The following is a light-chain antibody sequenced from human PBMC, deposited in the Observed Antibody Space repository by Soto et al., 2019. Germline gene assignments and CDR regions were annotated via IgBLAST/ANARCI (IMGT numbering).Light chain of an antibody. CDR1: SSDVGYYNY. Sequence: QSVLTQPASVSGAPGQSITISCTGTSSDVGYYNYVSWYQQHAGKAPKLMIYEVSNRPSGVSNRFSGSKSGNTASLTIAVLQAEDEADYYCCSYTSSSTYVFGTGTKGTVL. J-gene: IGLJ1*01. V-gene: IGLV2-14*01. CDR3: CSYTSSSTYV. CDR2: EVS.